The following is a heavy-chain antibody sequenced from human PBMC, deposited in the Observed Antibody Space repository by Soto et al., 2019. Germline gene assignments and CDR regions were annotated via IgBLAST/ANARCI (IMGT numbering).Heavy chain of an antibody. V-gene: IGHV3-73*02. J-gene: IGHJ6*02. D-gene: IGHD3-10*01. CDR2: IRSEVYSYAT. CDR1: GFTFSDST. CDR3: SRCSGSYCIHV. Sequence: EVQLVESGGGLVQPGGSLKVSCAASGFTFSDSTIHWVRQATGKGLEWVGRIRSEVYSYATVCAASVKDRFTISRDDSKNTAYLQMNSLIIADTTVYYCSRCSGSYCIHVWGQGTTVTVSS.